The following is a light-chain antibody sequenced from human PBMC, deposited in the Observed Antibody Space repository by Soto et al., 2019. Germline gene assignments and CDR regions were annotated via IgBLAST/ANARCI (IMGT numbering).Light chain of an antibody. V-gene: IGKV3-20*01. CDR3: QQYSTSSPRYT. CDR1: QSVSSNF. Sequence: EIVLTQSPGTLSLSPGERATLFCRASQSVSSNFLAWCQQKPGQAPRLLIYNASRRAAGIPDRFSGSGSGTDFTLTISRLEPEDFAVYYCQQYSTSSPRYTFGQGTKLEIK. J-gene: IGKJ2*01. CDR2: NAS.